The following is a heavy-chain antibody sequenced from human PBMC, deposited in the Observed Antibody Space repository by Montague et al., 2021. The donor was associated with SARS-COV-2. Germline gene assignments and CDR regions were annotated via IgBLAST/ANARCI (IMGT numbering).Heavy chain of an antibody. CDR2: ISHSGST. D-gene: IGHD2-2*01. V-gene: IGHV4-34*01. CDR3: ARHPLGYCSSTSCYVG. Sequence: SETLSLTCAVYGGSFSGYYWSWVRQPPGKGLEWIGEISHSGSTNYNPSLKSRVTISIDTSKNQSSLKLSSVTAADTAVYYCARHPLGYCSSTSCYVGWGQGTLVTVSS. J-gene: IGHJ4*02. CDR1: GGSFSGYY.